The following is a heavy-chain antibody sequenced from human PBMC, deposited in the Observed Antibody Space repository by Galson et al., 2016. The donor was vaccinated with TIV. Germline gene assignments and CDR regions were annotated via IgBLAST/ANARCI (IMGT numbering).Heavy chain of an antibody. D-gene: IGHD5-18*01. V-gene: IGHV1-69*13. CDR2: IVPLFRTT. Sequence: SVKVSCKASGGSFSTNTFNWVRQAPGQGLEWMGGIVPLFRTTNYAQKFQGRVTFTADESSSTAYMEVSRLTSDDTAVYYCAKDRNTALDTYYYYYGMDVWGQGTTVTVSS. J-gene: IGHJ6*02. CDR3: AKDRNTALDTYYYYYGMDV. CDR1: GGSFSTNT.